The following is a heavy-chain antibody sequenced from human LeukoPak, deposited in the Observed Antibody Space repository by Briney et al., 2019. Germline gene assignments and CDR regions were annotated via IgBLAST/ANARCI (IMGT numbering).Heavy chain of an antibody. D-gene: IGHD3-3*01. Sequence: GGSLRLSCAASGFTVSSSYMTWVRQAPGKGLECVSLMYRDGSTYYADSVKGRFTSSRDTSKNTLHLQMNSLRAEDTAVYYCATVGSRYSSDNWGQGTLVTVSS. V-gene: IGHV3-53*01. CDR3: ATVGSRYSSDN. CDR2: MYRDGST. J-gene: IGHJ4*02. CDR1: GFTVSSSY.